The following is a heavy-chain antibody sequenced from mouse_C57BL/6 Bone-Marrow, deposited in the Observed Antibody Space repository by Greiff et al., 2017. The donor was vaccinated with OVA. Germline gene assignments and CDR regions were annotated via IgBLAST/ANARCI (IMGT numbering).Heavy chain of an antibody. J-gene: IGHJ4*01. CDR1: GYSFTGYY. D-gene: IGHD2-5*01. CDR2: INPSTGGT. Sequence: VQLKESGPELVKPGASVKISCKASGYSFTGYYMNWVKQSPEKSLEWIGEINPSTGGTTYNQKFKAKATLTVDKSSSTAYMQLKSLTSEDSAVYYCARRSNYEDYAMDYWGQGTSVTVSS. CDR3: ARRSNYEDYAMDY. V-gene: IGHV1-42*01.